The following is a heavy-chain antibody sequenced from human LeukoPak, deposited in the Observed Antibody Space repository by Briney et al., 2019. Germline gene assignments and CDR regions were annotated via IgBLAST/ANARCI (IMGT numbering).Heavy chain of an antibody. D-gene: IGHD7-27*01. V-gene: IGHV3-23*01. CDR2: ISRSGGTT. CDR1: GFTFSSYA. J-gene: IGHJ4*02. Sequence: GGSLTLTCAASGFTFSSYALSWIRQPPGKGLEWVGGISRSGGTTYYGESVKGRITISRDNSKNTLYLQMSRLRSEDTAEYYCAKDDGEYYFDYWGEGTLVTVPS. CDR3: AKDDGEYYFDY.